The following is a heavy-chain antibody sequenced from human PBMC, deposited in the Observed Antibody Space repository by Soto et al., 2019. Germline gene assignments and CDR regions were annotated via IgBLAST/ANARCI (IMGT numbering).Heavy chain of an antibody. CDR1: GGSISSGGYY. CDR3: ARGAAAGGDWFDP. CDR2: IYYSGST. D-gene: IGHD6-13*01. V-gene: IGHV4-31*03. J-gene: IGHJ5*02. Sequence: SETLSLTCTVSGGSISSGGYYWSWIRQHPGKGLGWIGYIYYSGSTYYNPSLKSRVTISVDTSKNQFSLKLSSVTAADTAVYYCARGAAAGGDWFDPWGQGTLVTVSS.